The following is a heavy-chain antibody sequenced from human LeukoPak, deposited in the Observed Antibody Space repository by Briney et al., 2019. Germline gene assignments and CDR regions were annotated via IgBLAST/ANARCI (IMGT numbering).Heavy chain of an antibody. CDR3: ARDGYYDSSGYRNWFDP. Sequence: SETLSLACTVSGGSISSFHWSWIRQPPGKGLEWIGYSSYSGSTNYHPSLKSRVTISVDASKHQFSLKLTSVTAADTAVYYCARDGYYDSSGYRNWFDPWGQGTLVTVSS. CDR2: SSYSGST. V-gene: IGHV4-59*01. D-gene: IGHD3-22*01. J-gene: IGHJ5*02. CDR1: GGSISSFH.